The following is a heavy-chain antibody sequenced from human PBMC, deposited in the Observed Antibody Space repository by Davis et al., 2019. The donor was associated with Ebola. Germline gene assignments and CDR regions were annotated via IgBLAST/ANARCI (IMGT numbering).Heavy chain of an antibody. J-gene: IGHJ6*04. Sequence: GGSLRLSCAASGFTFSTYSMNWVRQAPGKGLEWVSYISSTSSTIYYAESVKGRFTISRDNSKNTLYLQMNSLRAEDTAVYYCAKGIVVFYGMDVWGKGTTVTVSS. V-gene: IGHV3-48*01. D-gene: IGHD3-22*01. CDR2: ISSTSSTI. CDR1: GFTFSTYS. CDR3: AKGIVVFYGMDV.